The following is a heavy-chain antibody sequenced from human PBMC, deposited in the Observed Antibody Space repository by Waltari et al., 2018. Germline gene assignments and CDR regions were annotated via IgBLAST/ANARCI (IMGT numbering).Heavy chain of an antibody. CDR2: ISYNGRNI. CDR3: ARDYCDRTNCHGMDV. D-gene: IGHD3-22*01. CDR1: AFTFSYYA. V-gene: IGHV3-30*04. J-gene: IGHJ6*02. Sequence: VQLVESGGGVVHPGRSLRLSCAASAFTFSYYAMHWVRQAPGKGLEWVAVISYNGRNIYYVDSVKGRFTISRDNSKKMLYLQMNSLRAEDTAVYYCARDYCDRTNCHGMDVWGQGTTVTVSS.